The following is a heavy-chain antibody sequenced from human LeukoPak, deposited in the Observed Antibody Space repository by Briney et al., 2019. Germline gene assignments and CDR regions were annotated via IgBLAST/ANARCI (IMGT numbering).Heavy chain of an antibody. J-gene: IGHJ4*02. Sequence: SETLSLTCAVYGGSFSGYYWSWIRQPPGKGLEWIGEINHSGSTNYNPSLKSRVTISVDTSKNQFSLKLSSVTAADTAAYYCARVAVAGTPDYWGQGTLVTVSS. CDR3: ARVAVAGTPDY. CDR1: GGSFSGYY. CDR2: INHSGST. D-gene: IGHD6-19*01. V-gene: IGHV4-34*01.